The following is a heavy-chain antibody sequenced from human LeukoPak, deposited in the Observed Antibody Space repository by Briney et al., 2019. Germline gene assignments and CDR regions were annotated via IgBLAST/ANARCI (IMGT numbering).Heavy chain of an antibody. V-gene: IGHV1-18*01. CDR3: ARDLHSSRDFDWLLNWFDP. D-gene: IGHD3-9*01. Sequence: ASVKVSCKASGYTFTNYGISWVRQAPGQGLEWMGWISGYNGNTNYAQKLQGRVTMTTDTSTSTAYMELRSLRSDDTAVYYCARDLHSSRDFDWLLNWFDPWGQGTLVTVSS. CDR1: GYTFTNYG. J-gene: IGHJ5*02. CDR2: ISGYNGNT.